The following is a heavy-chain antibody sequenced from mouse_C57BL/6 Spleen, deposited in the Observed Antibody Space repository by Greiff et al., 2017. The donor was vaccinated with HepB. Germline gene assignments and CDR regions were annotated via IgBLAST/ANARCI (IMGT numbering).Heavy chain of an antibody. D-gene: IGHD2-3*01. CDR3: ARSDGYYWYFDV. Sequence: LVESGPELVKPGASVKISCKASGYAFSSSWMNWVKQRPGKGLEWIGRIYPGDGDTNYNGKFKGKATLTADKSSSTAYMQLSSLTSEDSAVYFCARSDGYYWYFDVWGTGTTVTVSS. CDR1: GYAFSSSW. J-gene: IGHJ1*03. V-gene: IGHV1-82*01. CDR2: IYPGDGDT.